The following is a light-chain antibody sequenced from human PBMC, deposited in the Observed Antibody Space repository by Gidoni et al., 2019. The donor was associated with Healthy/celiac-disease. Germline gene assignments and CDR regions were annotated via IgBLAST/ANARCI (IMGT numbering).Light chain of an antibody. CDR1: QSVLYSSTNKNY. CDR3: QQYYSTPQT. V-gene: IGKV4-1*01. CDR2: WAS. Sequence: DIVLTQSPDSLAVSLGERAPINCKSSQSVLYSSTNKNYLAWYQQKPGQPPKLLIYWASTRESGVPDLFSGSGSGTDFTRIISSLQAEDVAVYYCQQYYSTPQTFGGGTKVEIK. J-gene: IGKJ4*01.